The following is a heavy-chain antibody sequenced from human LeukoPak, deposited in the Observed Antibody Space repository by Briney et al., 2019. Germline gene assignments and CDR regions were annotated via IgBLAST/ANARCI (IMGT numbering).Heavy chain of an antibody. V-gene: IGHV3-53*01. CDR3: AREGWFGEPPSHWFDP. J-gene: IGHJ5*02. Sequence: GGSLRLSCAASGFTVISNYMSWVRQAPGKGLEWVSVIYSGGNTYYADSVKGRFITSRDNSKNTLYLQMNSLRAEDTAVYYCAREGWFGEPPSHWFDPWGQGTLVTVSS. D-gene: IGHD3-10*01. CDR2: IYSGGNT. CDR1: GFTVISNY.